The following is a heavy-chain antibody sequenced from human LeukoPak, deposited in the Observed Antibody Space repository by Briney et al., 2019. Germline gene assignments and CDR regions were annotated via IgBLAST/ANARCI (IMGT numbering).Heavy chain of an antibody. Sequence: PSETLSLTCAVSGGSISSSNWWSWVRQPPGKGLEWIGEIYHSGNINYNPSLKSRVTMSVDKSKNQFSLKLSSVTAADTAVYYCVRQLGHYFDYWGQGTLVTVSS. V-gene: IGHV4-4*02. CDR1: GGSISSSNW. CDR2: IYHSGNI. D-gene: IGHD1-1*01. J-gene: IGHJ4*02. CDR3: VRQLGHYFDY.